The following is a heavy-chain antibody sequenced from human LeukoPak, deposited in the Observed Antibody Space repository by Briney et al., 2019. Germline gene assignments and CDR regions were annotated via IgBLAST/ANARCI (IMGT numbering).Heavy chain of an antibody. V-gene: IGHV3-7*01. Sequence: GGSLRLSCAASGFTFTNNFMSWVRQVPGKGLEWVANIKQDGSETTYADSVKGRFTISRDNAKNTLYLQMNSLRAEDTAVYYCARIRYSGYVDFDYWGQGTLVTVSS. CDR3: ARIRYSGYVDFDY. D-gene: IGHD5-12*01. J-gene: IGHJ4*02. CDR1: GFTFTNNF. CDR2: IKQDGSET.